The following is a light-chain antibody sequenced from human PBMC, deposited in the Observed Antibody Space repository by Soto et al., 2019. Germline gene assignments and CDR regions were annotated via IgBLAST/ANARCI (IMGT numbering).Light chain of an antibody. CDR1: SSNIGSNT. V-gene: IGLV1-44*01. J-gene: IGLJ2*01. CDR2: SNN. Sequence: QSVLTQPPSASGTPGQRVTISCSGSSSNIGSNTVNWYQQLPGTAPKLLIYSNNQRPSGVPDRFSGSKSGTSASLDISGPQSQDEADYYCAAWDDSLNGVVFGGGTKVTV. CDR3: AAWDDSLNGVV.